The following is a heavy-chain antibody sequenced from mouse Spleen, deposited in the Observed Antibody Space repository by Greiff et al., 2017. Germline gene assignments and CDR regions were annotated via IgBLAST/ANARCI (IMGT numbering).Heavy chain of an antibody. D-gene: IGHD3-3*01. Sequence: EVMLVESGGGLVQPGGSLKLSCAASGFTFSDYYMYWVRQTPEKRLEWVAYISNGGGSTYYPDTVKGRFTISRDNAKNTLYLQMSRLKSEDTAMYYCARRPLDAMDYWGQGTSVTVSS. CDR2: ISNGGGST. J-gene: IGHJ4*01. CDR1: GFTFSDYY. CDR3: ARRPLDAMDY. V-gene: IGHV5-12*01.